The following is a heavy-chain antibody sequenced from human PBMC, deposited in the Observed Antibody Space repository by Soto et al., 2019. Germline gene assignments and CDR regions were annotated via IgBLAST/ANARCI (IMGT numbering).Heavy chain of an antibody. D-gene: IGHD3-3*01. CDR1: GGSISGGYY. Sequence: PSETLSLTXAVSGGSISGGYYWAWIRQPPGKGLEWSGSIYHSGSSYYNPSLKSRVTISVDTSMNQFSLKLSSVTAANSALYYCARTDRVGYYPYF. J-gene: IGHJ2*01. CDR2: IYHSGSS. V-gene: IGHV4-38-2*01. CDR3: ARTDRVGYYPYF.